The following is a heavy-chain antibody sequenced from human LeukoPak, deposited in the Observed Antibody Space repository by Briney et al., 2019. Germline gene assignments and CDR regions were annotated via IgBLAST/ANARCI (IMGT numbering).Heavy chain of an antibody. CDR1: GFTFSSYA. CDR3: AKVAKYYYGSETYYFFEH. J-gene: IGHJ4*02. Sequence: GGSLRLSCAASGFTFSSYAMSWVRQAPGKGLEWVANIKQDGREKYYVDSVKGRFTISRGNAKNSLYLQMNSLRVEDTAVYYCAKVAKYYYGSETYYFFEHWGQGTPVTASS. V-gene: IGHV3-7*01. CDR2: IKQDGREK. D-gene: IGHD3-10*01.